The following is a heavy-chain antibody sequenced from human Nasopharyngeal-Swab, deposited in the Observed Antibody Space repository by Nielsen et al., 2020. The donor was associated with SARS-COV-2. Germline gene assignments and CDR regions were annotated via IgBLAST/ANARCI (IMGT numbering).Heavy chain of an antibody. V-gene: IGHV3-30*04. CDR1: GFTFSSSV. J-gene: IGHJ4*02. CDR2: ISYDGGDK. Sequence: GESLKISCAASGFTFSSSVMHWVRQAPGGGLEWVAVISYDGGDKYADSVKGRFTISRDNSKNTLYLRMNSLRPEDTAVYYCARDGDGYYYGMGIFQYWGQGTLVTVSS. D-gene: IGHD3-10*01. CDR3: ARDGDGYYYGMGIFQY.